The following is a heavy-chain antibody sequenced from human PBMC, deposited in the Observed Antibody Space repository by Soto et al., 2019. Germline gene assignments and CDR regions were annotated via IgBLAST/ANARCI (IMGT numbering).Heavy chain of an antibody. CDR1: GFTFSSYA. CDR2: ISGSGGST. Sequence: EVQLLESGGGLVQPGGSLRLSCAASGFTFSSYAMSWVRQAPGKGLEWVSAISGSGGSTYYADSVKARFTISRDNSKNTMYLQMNSLRAEDTAVYYCARSVVAATGRHFDCWGQGTLVTVSS. CDR3: ARSVVAATGRHFDC. D-gene: IGHD2-15*01. J-gene: IGHJ4*02. V-gene: IGHV3-23*01.